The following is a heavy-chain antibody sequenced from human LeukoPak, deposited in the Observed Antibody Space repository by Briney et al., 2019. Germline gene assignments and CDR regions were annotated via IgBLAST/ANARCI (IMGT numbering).Heavy chain of an antibody. CDR1: GFTFRDYP. Sequence: GGSLRLSCSASGFTFRDYPIHWVRQAPGEGLQYVSAISSARGTTYYADSVRGRFTISRDNSKNTLYLQMSSLRAEDTALYYCVKVGDSGYGEYYQHWGQGTLVTVSS. D-gene: IGHD5-12*01. CDR2: ISSARGTT. V-gene: IGHV3-64D*06. CDR3: VKVGDSGYGEYYQH. J-gene: IGHJ1*01.